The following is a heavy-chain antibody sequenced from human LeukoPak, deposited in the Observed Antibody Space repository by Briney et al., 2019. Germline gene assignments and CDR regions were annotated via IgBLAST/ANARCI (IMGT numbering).Heavy chain of an antibody. V-gene: IGHV3-23*01. CDR3: AKDSCISTSCRGYFDY. J-gene: IGHJ4*02. CDR1: GFTFSSYA. Sequence: PGGSLRLSCAASGFTFSSYAMSWVRQAPGKGLEWVSAISGSGGSTYYADSVKGRFTISRDNSKNALYLQMNSLRAEDTAVYYCAKDSCISTSCRGYFDYWGQGTLVTVSS. CDR2: ISGSGGST. D-gene: IGHD2-2*01.